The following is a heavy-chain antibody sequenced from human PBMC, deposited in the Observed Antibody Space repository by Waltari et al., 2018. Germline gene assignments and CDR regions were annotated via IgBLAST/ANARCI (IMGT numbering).Heavy chain of an antibody. Sequence: QVQLQESGPGLVKPSQTLSLTCTVSGGSISSGSYYWSWIRQPAGKGLEWIGYIYTSGSTNYTPSLKSRVTISVDTSKNQFSLKLSSVTAADTAVYYCARGRYSSGWYSVYFDYWGQGTLVTVSS. J-gene: IGHJ4*02. CDR1: GGSISSGSYY. V-gene: IGHV4-61*09. CDR2: IYTSGST. D-gene: IGHD6-19*01. CDR3: ARGRYSSGWYSVYFDY.